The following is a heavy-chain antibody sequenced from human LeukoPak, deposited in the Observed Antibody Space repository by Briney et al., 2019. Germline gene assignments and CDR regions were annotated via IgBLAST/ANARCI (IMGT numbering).Heavy chain of an antibody. CDR2: INQDGSEK. CDR1: GFTFSSYW. D-gene: IGHD3-22*01. J-gene: IGHJ3*02. CDR3: ARGRRSITMIVVARRGPDAFDI. V-gene: IGHV3-7*01. Sequence: GGSLRLSCAASGFTFSSYWMSWVRQAPGKGLEWVANINQDGSEKYYVDSVKGRFTISRDNAKNSLYLQMNSLRAEDTAVYYCARGRRSITMIVVARRGPDAFDIWGQGTMVTVSS.